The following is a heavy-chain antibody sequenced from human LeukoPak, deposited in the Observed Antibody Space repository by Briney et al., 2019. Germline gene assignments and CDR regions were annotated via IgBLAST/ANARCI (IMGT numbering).Heavy chain of an antibody. V-gene: IGHV3-53*01. CDR3: ARDTAMVELDAFDI. CDR1: GFTVSSNY. Sequence: GGSLRLSCAASGFTVSSNYMSWVRQAPGKGLEWVSVIYSGGSTYYADSVKGRFTIPRDNSKNTLYLQMNSLRAEDTAVYYCARDTAMVELDAFDIWGQGTMVTVSS. CDR2: IYSGGST. D-gene: IGHD5-18*01. J-gene: IGHJ3*02.